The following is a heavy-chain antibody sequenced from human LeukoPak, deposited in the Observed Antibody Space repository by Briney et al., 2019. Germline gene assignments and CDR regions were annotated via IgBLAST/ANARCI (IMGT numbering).Heavy chain of an antibody. V-gene: IGHV3-21*01. D-gene: IGHD5-12*01. Sequence: GGSLRLSCAASGFTFSSYSMNWVRQAPGKGLEWVSSISSSSYIYYADSVKGRFTISRDNAKNSLYLQMNSLRAEDTAVYYCARLGGYSGYDFWYWGQGTLVTVSS. J-gene: IGHJ4*02. CDR3: ARLGGYSGYDFWY. CDR1: GFTFSSYS. CDR2: ISSSSYI.